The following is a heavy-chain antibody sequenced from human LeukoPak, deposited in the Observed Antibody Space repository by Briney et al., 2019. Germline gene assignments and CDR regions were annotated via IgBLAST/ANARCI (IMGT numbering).Heavy chain of an antibody. CDR1: GFTFSDYY. J-gene: IGHJ4*02. CDR3: ARDQFLDS. V-gene: IGHV3-11*01. Sequence: GGSLRLSCAASGFTFSDYYMSWVRQAPGKGLEWVSSISRGGNSKYSADSVKGRFTISRDNAKNSLDLQMDSLRPEDTAVYYCARDQFLDSWGQGTLVTVSA. CDR2: ISRGGNSK.